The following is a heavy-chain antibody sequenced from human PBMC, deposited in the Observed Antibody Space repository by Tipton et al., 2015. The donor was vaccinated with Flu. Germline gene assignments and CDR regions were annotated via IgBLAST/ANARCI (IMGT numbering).Heavy chain of an antibody. V-gene: IGHV4-39*07. CDR2: IDYSGST. J-gene: IGHJ3*02. Sequence: TLSLTCTVSGGSISSSSYYWGWIRQPPGKGLEWLGSIDYSGSTYYNPSLKSRVTISVDTSKNQFSLKLSSVTAADTAVYYCARRGIVVVRRSDAFDIWGQGTMVTVSS. CDR3: ARRGIVVVRRSDAFDI. D-gene: IGHD3-22*01. CDR1: GGSISSSSYY.